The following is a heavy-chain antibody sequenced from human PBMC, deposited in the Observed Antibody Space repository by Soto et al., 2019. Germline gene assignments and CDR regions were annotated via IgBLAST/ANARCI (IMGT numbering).Heavy chain of an antibody. D-gene: IGHD3-10*02. CDR3: TIVRVADSALGH. V-gene: IGHV3-30*03. CDR1: GFISSNNG. J-gene: IGHJ4*02. CDR2: MSYDGSDT. Sequence: LRLSCVGSGFISSNNGMHWVRQTPGKGLEWVAFMSYDGSDTFYADSVKGRFTISRDNSKNTLFLHMSNLRAEDTAMYYCTIVRVADSALGHWGQGTLVTVSS.